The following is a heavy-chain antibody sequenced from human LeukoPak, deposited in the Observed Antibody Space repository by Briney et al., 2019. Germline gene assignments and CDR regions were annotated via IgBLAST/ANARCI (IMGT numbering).Heavy chain of an antibody. J-gene: IGHJ4*02. Sequence: GGSLRLSCAASGFTFSNYWMTWVRQAPGKGLELVAIIKQDGSEKYYVDSVKGRFTISRDNAKNSLYLQMNSLRAEDTAVYYCARNQRRLDYWGQGTLVTVSS. CDR2: IKQDGSEK. CDR1: GFTFSNYW. D-gene: IGHD1-14*01. CDR3: ARNQRRLDY. V-gene: IGHV3-7*01.